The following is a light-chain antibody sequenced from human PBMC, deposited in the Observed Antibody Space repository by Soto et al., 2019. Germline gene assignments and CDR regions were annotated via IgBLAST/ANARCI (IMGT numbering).Light chain of an antibody. CDR1: QSVSIAY. V-gene: IGKV3-20*01. Sequence: EIVLTQSPGTLSFSPGERATLSCRASQSVSIAYLAWYQQRPGQAPRLLIYGGSSRATGVADTFSGGGSGTDFTLTISRLDPEDFAVYYCQHYTTSSLTFGQGTRLEI. CDR2: GGS. CDR3: QHYTTSSLT. J-gene: IGKJ5*01.